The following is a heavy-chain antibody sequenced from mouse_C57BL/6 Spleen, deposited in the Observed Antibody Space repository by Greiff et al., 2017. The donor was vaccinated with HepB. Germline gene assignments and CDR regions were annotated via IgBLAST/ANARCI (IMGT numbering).Heavy chain of an antibody. CDR1: GYTFTSYW. J-gene: IGHJ2*01. CDR3: ARRTLYYGNYLDY. D-gene: IGHD2-1*01. Sequence: QVQLQQPGAELVRPGSSVKLSCMASGYTFTSYWMHWVKQRPIQGLEWIGNIDSSDSETHYNQKFKDKATLTVDKSSCTAYMQLSSLTSEDSAVYYCARRTLYYGNYLDYWGQGTTLTVSS. CDR2: IDSSDSET. V-gene: IGHV1-52*01.